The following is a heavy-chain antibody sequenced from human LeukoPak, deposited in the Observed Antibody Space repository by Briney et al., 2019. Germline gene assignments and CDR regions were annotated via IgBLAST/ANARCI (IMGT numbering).Heavy chain of an antibody. J-gene: IGHJ6*02. CDR1: GGSISSSSYY. D-gene: IGHD3-9*01. V-gene: IGHV4-39*07. CDR3: ARLLTGSRTRKNYYYYGMDV. CDR2: IYYSGST. Sequence: SETLSLTCTVSGGSISSSSYYWGWIRQPPGKGLEWIGSIYYSGSTYYNPSLKSRVTISVDTSKNQFSLKLSSVTAADTAVYHCARLLTGSRTRKNYYYYGMDVWGQGTTVTVSS.